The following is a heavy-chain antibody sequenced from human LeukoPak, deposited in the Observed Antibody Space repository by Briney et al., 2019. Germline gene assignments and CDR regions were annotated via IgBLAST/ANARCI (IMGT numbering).Heavy chain of an antibody. Sequence: GGSLRLSCAASGFTFSSYGMHWVRQAPGKGLEWVAVISYDGSNKYYADSVKGRFTISRDNSKNTLYLQMNSLRAEDTAVYYCATFGGSSWYLDYWGQGTLVTVST. CDR2: ISYDGSNK. CDR3: ATFGGSSWYLDY. D-gene: IGHD6-13*01. CDR1: GFTFSSYG. J-gene: IGHJ4*02. V-gene: IGHV3-30*03.